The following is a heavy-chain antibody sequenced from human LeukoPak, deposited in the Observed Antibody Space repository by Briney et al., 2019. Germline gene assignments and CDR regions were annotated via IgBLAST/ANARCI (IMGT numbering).Heavy chain of an antibody. D-gene: IGHD2-15*01. Sequence: ASVKVSCKASGYTFTSYDINWVRQATGKGLEWMGWMNPNSGNTGYAQKFQGRVTMTRNTSISTAYMELSSLRSEDTAVYYCARGRKRNCSGGSCYRFDPWGQGTLVTVSS. J-gene: IGHJ5*02. CDR1: GYTFTSYD. CDR2: MNPNSGNT. CDR3: ARGRKRNCSGGSCYRFDP. V-gene: IGHV1-8*01.